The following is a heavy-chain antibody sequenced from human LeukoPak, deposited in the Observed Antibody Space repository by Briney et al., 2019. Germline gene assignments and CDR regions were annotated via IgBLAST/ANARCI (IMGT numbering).Heavy chain of an antibody. V-gene: IGHV4-59*12. Sequence: PSETLSLTCTVSGGSISSYYWSWIRQPPGKGLEWIGYIYYSGSTNYNPSLKSRVTISVDTSKNQFSLKLSSVTAADTAVYYCARGRSVVVVPAAISGGTSPYQHDYWGQGTLVTVSS. CDR2: IYYSGST. D-gene: IGHD2-2*02. CDR1: GGSISSYY. CDR3: ARGRSVVVVPAAISGGTSPYQHDY. J-gene: IGHJ4*02.